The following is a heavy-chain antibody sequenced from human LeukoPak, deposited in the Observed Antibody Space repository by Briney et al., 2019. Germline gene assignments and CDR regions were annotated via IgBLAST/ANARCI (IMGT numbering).Heavy chain of an antibody. J-gene: IGHJ6*04. V-gene: IGHV3-30*04. Sequence: PGRSLRLSCAASGFTFSSYAMHWVRQAPDKGLEWVAVISYDGSNKYYADSVKGRFTISRDNSKNTLYLQMNSLRAEDTAVYYRAGWPGYGMDVWGKGTTVTVSS. CDR3: AGWPGYGMDV. CDR2: ISYDGSNK. CDR1: GFTFSSYA.